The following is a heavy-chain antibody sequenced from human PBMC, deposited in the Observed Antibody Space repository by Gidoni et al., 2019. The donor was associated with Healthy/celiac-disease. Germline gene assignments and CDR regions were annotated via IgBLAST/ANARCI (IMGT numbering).Heavy chain of an antibody. CDR2: ISGSGGST. CDR3: AKAFYYGSGSDTN. CDR1: GFTFSSYA. J-gene: IGHJ4*02. D-gene: IGHD3-10*01. Sequence: EVQLLESGGGLVQPGGSLRLSCAASGFTFSSYAMSWVRQAPGKGLGWVAAISGSGGSTYYADSVKGRFTISRDNSKNTLYLQMNSLRAEDTAVYYCAKAFYYGSGSDTNWGQGTLVTVSS. V-gene: IGHV3-23*01.